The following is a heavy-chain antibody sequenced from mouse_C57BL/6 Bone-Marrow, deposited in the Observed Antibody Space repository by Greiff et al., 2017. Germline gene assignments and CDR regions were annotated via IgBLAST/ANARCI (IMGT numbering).Heavy chain of an antibody. J-gene: IGHJ2*01. CDR3: ARGGDFDY. V-gene: IGHV5-4*03. Sequence: EVKLMESGGGLVKPGGSLKLSCAASGFTFSSYAMSWVRQTPEKRLEWVATISDGGSYTYYPDIVKGRFTISRDNAKNNLYLQMSHLKSEDTAMYDCARGGDFDYWGQGTTLTVSS. CDR1: GFTFSSYA. CDR2: ISDGGSYT.